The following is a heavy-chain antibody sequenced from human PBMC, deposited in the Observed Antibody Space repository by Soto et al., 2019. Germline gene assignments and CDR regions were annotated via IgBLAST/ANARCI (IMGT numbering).Heavy chain of an antibody. Sequence: GGSLRLSCEASGFTFSDNYMSWIRQAPGKGLEWVSYISSSGIYTNYADSVKGRFTISRDNAKNSLYLQMNSLRAEDTAVYYCVRGGGYNYGINYYCGMDVWGQGTTVTVSS. CDR2: ISSSGIYT. CDR1: GFTFSDNY. D-gene: IGHD5-18*01. J-gene: IGHJ6*02. V-gene: IGHV3-11*06. CDR3: VRGGGYNYGINYYCGMDV.